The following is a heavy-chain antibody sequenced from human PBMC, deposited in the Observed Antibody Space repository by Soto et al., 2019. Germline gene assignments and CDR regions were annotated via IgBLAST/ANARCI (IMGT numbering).Heavy chain of an antibody. CDR1: GGSINNSSFY. V-gene: IGHV4-39*01. CDR3: ARRPLVRGIIPYYFDS. J-gene: IGHJ4*02. Sequence: QLQLQESGPGLVKPSETLSLTCTVSGGSINNSSFYWGWVRQPPGKRLEWIGSIYYSGSAYYNPSPKSRLTIAVDTSKNQFSLNLSSVTAAATAVYFCARRPLVRGIIPYYFDSWGQGTLVTVSS. CDR2: IYYSGSA. D-gene: IGHD3-10*01.